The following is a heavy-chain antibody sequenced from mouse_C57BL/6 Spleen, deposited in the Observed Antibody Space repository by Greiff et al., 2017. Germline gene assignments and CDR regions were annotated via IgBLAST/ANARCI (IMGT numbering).Heavy chain of an antibody. CDR3: APITTVVADY. CDR1: GYTFTSYW. CDR2: IDPSDSYT. D-gene: IGHD1-1*01. V-gene: IGHV1-59*01. J-gene: IGHJ2*01. Sequence: QVQLQQPGAELVRPGTSVKLSCKASGYTFTSYWMHWVKQRPGQGLEWIGLIDPSDSYTNYNQKFKGKATLTVDTSSSTAYMQLSSLTSEDSAVYYCAPITTVVADYWGQGTTLTVSS.